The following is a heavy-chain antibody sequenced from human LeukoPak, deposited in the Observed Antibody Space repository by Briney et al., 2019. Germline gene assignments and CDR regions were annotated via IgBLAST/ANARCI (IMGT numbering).Heavy chain of an antibody. J-gene: IGHJ4*02. CDR3: ARDTFRRPYSGSQSH. D-gene: IGHD1-26*01. V-gene: IGHV1-46*01. CDR2: INPSGGST. CDR1: GYTFTSYY. Sequence: RASVKVSCKASGYTFTSYYMHWVRQAPGQGLEWKGIINPSGGSTSYAQKFQGRVTMTRDMSTSTVYMELSSLRSEDTAVYYCARDTFRRPYSGSQSHWGRGTLVTVSS.